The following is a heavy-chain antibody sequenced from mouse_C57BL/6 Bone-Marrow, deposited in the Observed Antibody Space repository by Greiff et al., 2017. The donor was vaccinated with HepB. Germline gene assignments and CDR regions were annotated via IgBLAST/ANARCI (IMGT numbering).Heavy chain of an antibody. CDR1: GYTFTDYN. J-gene: IGHJ3*01. D-gene: IGHD2-3*01. CDR3: AREGGTYDGYYRFAY. V-gene: IGHV1-22*01. Sequence: VQLQQSGPELVKPGASVKMSCKASGYTFTDYNMHWVKQSHGKSLEWIGYINPNNGGTSYNQKFKGKATLTVNKPSSTAYMELRRLTSEDSAVYYCAREGGTYDGYYRFAYWGQGTLVTVSA. CDR2: INPNNGGT.